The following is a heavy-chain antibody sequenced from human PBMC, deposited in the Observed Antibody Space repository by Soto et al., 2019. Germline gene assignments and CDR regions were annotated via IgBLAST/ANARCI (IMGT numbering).Heavy chain of an antibody. D-gene: IGHD3-22*01. CDR1: GFTFSDSY. Sequence: QVQLVESGGGLVKPGGSLRLSCAASGFTFSDSYMTWIRQAPGKGLEWLSYISSSSSYTKYADSVKGRFTISRDNAQNSLYLQMNSLRAEDTAVYYCARGKDNYHTRGLWFWGQVTMVTVSS. CDR3: ARGKDNYHTRGLWF. J-gene: IGHJ3*01. CDR2: ISSSSSYT. V-gene: IGHV3-11*05.